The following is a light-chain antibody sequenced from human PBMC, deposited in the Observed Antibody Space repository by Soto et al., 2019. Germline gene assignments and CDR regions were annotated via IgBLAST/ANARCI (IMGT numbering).Light chain of an antibody. V-gene: IGLV2-14*01. CDR2: HVS. J-gene: IGLJ1*01. CDR3: SSYTSSSASSYV. Sequence: QSVLTQPASVSGSPGQSITISCTGTSSDVGGYNYVSWYQQHPGKAPKLMIYHVSHRPSGVSNRFSGSKSGNTASLTISGLQAEDEADYYCSSYTSSSASSYVFGTGTKLTVL. CDR1: SSDVGGYNY.